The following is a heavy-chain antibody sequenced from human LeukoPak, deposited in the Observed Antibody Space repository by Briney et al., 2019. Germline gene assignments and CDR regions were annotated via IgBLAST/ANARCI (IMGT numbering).Heavy chain of an antibody. CDR3: AKVSGGGLYYDGMDV. J-gene: IGHJ6*02. D-gene: IGHD1-14*01. Sequence: GGSLRLSCAASGFTFSSYAMSWVRQAPGKGLEWVSAISGSGGNTYYTDSVKGRFTISRDNSKNTLFLQMNSLGAEDTAVYYCAKVSGGGLYYDGMDVWGQGTTVTVSS. CDR1: GFTFSSYA. V-gene: IGHV3-23*01. CDR2: ISGSGGNT.